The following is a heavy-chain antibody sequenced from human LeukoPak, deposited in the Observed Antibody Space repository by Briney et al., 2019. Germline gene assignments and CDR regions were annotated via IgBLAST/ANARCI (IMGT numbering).Heavy chain of an antibody. J-gene: IGHJ4*02. CDR2: IWYDGSNK. V-gene: IGHV3-33*01. Sequence: PGGSLRLSCAASGFTFSSYGMHWVRQAPGKGLEWVAVIWYDGSNKYYADSVKGRFTISRDNSKNTLYLQMNSLRAEDTAVYYCARAGAGYSYGYLIDYWGRGTLVTVSS. D-gene: IGHD5-18*01. CDR3: ARAGAGYSYGYLIDY. CDR1: GFTFSSYG.